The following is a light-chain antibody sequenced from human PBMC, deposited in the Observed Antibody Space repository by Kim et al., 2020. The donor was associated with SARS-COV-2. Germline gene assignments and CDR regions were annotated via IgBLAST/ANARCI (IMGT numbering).Light chain of an antibody. J-gene: IGLJ2*01. Sequence: GQRVTIFCSGSYSNVGRNTVNWLQQLPGTAPKLLIFGYNQRPSGVPARFSASKSGTSASLAISGLQSEDEADYYCAAWDDNLNGVGFGGGTQLTVL. CDR1: YSNVGRNT. CDR3: AAWDDNLNGVG. CDR2: GYN. V-gene: IGLV1-44*01.